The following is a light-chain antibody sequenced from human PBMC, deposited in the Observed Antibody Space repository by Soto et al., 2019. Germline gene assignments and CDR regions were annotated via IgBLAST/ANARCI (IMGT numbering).Light chain of an antibody. J-gene: IGKJ3*01. CDR2: GAS. Sequence: EIVLTQSPGTLSLSPGERATLSCRASQSIASSYLAWFQQKPGQAPRLLIYGASSRATGIPDRFSGSGSRTDFILHITRLEAEDFAVYYFRQYCSSPRFTFVHDTKLGIK. CDR1: QSIASSY. V-gene: IGKV3-20*01. CDR3: RQYCSSPRFT.